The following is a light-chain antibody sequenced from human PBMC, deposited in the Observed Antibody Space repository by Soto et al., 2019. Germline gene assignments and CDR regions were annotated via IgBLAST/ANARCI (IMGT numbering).Light chain of an antibody. CDR2: GNT. CDR3: QSHDISLKTRV. Sequence: QSVLTQPPSMSGAPGQRVTISCTGSSSNIGAGYDVHWYQLLPGTAPKLLIYGNTNRPSGVPDRFSGSESGTSASLAIPGLRAEDESDYYCQSHDISLKTRVFGEGTKPTVL. V-gene: IGLV1-40*01. J-gene: IGLJ3*02. CDR1: SSNIGAGYD.